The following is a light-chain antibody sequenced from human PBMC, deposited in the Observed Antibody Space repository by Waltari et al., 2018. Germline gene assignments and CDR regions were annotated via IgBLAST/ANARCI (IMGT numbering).Light chain of an antibody. CDR2: GAS. V-gene: IGKV3-20*01. CDR3: QHYFRLPVT. Sequence: IVLTQSPGTLSLSLGARATLSCRASPSVSRASAWYQQKPGHAPRLLIYGASTSATGIPDRFSGSGSGTDISLTISRLEPDDFAVYYCQHYFRLPVTFGQGTTVEI. CDR1: PSVSRAS. J-gene: IGKJ1*01.